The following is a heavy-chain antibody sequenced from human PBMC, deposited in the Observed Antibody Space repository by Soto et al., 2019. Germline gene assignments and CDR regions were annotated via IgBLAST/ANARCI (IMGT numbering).Heavy chain of an antibody. CDR1: GYTPTNYD. V-gene: IGHV1-18*01. Sequence: QVPLVQSGAEVKKPGASVTVSCKTSGYTPTNYDIGWVRQAPGQGLEWMGWISAYNGNRNSAQKLQGRLTMTTDTSTKTGYMELRSLRSDDTAVYYCARGLYRSGTYYAFDNWGQGTLVTVSS. J-gene: IGHJ4*02. CDR3: ARGLYRSGTYYAFDN. D-gene: IGHD1-26*01. CDR2: ISAYNGNR.